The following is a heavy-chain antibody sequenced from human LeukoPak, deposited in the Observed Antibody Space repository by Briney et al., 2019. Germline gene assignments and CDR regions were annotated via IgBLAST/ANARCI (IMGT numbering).Heavy chain of an antibody. D-gene: IGHD3-9*01. CDR2: INHSGST. Sequence: PSETLSLTCAVSGGSFTVYYWSWIRQPPGKGLEWMGDINHSGSTNYNPSLKSRVTISLDKSKNQFCLKQSSVTAEDTAVYYCVEVGYDILTGPSCYYWGRG. V-gene: IGHV4-34*01. J-gene: IGHJ4*02. CDR3: VEVGYDILTGPSCYY. CDR1: GGSFTVYY.